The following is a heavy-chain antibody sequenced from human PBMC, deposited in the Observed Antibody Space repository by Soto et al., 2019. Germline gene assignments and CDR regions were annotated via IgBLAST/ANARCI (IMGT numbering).Heavy chain of an antibody. D-gene: IGHD7-27*01. CDR3: ARLSATSGNWALDY. V-gene: IGHV4-59*01. Sequence: QVQLQESGPGLVKPSETLSLTCTVSGASISSYYWSWIRQPPGKGLEWIGYIYYSGSTNYNPSLKCRVTISVDASKNQFSLKVSAVTATDTAVYYCARLSATSGNWALDYWGQGTLVTVSS. J-gene: IGHJ4*02. CDR2: IYYSGST. CDR1: GASISSYY.